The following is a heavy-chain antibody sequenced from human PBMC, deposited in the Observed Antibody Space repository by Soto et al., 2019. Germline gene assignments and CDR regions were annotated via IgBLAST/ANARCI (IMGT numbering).Heavy chain of an antibody. CDR1: GGTFSSYA. Sequence: SVKVSCKASGGTFSSYAISWVRQAPGQGLEWMGGIIPIFGTANYAQKFQGRVTITADESTSTAYMELSSLRSEDTAVYYCASHTDYYDSSGYYYYFDYWGQGTLVTVSS. J-gene: IGHJ4*02. V-gene: IGHV1-69*13. D-gene: IGHD3-22*01. CDR2: IIPIFGTA. CDR3: ASHTDYYDSSGYYYYFDY.